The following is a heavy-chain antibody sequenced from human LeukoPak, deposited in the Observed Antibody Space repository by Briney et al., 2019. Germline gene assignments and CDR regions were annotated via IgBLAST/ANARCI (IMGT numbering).Heavy chain of an antibody. CDR3: YTYYYDSSGYLNDY. V-gene: IGHV4-59*08. J-gene: IGHJ4*02. Sequence: SETLSLTCTVSGYSIGSGHYWSWIRQPPGKGLEWIGYIYYSGSTNYNPSLKSRVTISVDTSKNQFSLKLSSVTAADTAVYYCYTYYYDSSGYLNDYWGQGTLVTVSS. CDR2: IYYSGST. CDR1: GYSIGSGHY. D-gene: IGHD3-22*01.